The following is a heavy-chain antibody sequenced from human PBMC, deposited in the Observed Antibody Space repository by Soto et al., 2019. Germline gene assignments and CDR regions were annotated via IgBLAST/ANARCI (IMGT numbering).Heavy chain of an antibody. Sequence: QLQLQESGPGLVKPSETLSLTCTVSGGSISSSSYYWGWIRQPPGKGLEWIGSIYYSGSTYYNPSLKSRVTISVDTSKNQFSLKLSSVPAADTAVYYCARLVTAAGGLSGWFDPWGQGTLVTVSS. V-gene: IGHV4-39*01. D-gene: IGHD6-13*01. CDR3: ARLVTAAGGLSGWFDP. CDR2: IYYSGST. CDR1: GGSISSSSYY. J-gene: IGHJ5*02.